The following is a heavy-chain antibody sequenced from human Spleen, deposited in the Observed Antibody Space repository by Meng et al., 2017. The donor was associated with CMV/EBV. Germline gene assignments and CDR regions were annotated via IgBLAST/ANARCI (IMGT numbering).Heavy chain of an antibody. Sequence: ASVKGSCKASGYTFTGYYMHWVRQAPGQGLEWMGWINPNSGGTNYAQKFQGRVTMTRDTSISTAYMELSRLRSDDTAVYYCARGMYSSGPAGYWGQGTLVTVSS. CDR1: GYTFTGYY. D-gene: IGHD6-19*01. CDR3: ARGMYSSGPAGY. J-gene: IGHJ4*02. CDR2: INPNSGGT. V-gene: IGHV1-2*02.